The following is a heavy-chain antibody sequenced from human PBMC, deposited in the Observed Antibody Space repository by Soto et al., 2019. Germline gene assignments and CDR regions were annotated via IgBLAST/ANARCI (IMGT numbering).Heavy chain of an antibody. CDR3: ARDLLYSTRSTVRFDI. Sequence: VQLVQSGVEVKKPGASVKVSCKASGYTFTNYGISWVRQAPGQGLEWMGWINTYNGNTNYAQKVQGRVTMTTETSTTTAYMQLRSLRSDDTAVYFCARDLLYSTRSTVRFDILGQGTMLTVSS. CDR1: GYTFTNYG. D-gene: IGHD6-13*01. J-gene: IGHJ3*02. V-gene: IGHV1-18*01. CDR2: INTYNGNT.